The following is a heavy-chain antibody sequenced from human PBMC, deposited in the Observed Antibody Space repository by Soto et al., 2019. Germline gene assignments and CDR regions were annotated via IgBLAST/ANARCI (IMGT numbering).Heavy chain of an antibody. J-gene: IGHJ4*02. CDR1: GFSFSDYA. V-gene: IGHV3-23*01. CDR3: AKRSPYSSGWYSPIFDY. D-gene: IGHD6-13*01. Sequence: GWSLRLSCAASGFSFSDYAMSWVRQAPGKGLEWVSVISESGGSTHYADSVRVRFTVSRDNSKNSLSLLMNSLRDEDTAVYFCAKRSPYSSGWYSPIFDYWGQGALVTVSS. CDR2: ISESGGST.